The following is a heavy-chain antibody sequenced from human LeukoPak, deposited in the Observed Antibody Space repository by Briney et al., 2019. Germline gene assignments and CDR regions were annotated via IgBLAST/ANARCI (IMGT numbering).Heavy chain of an antibody. CDR2: IYSSGST. V-gene: IGHV4-4*07. CDR1: SGSINNYY. J-gene: IGHJ4*02. D-gene: IGHD1-26*01. Sequence: SETLSLTCTVSSGSINNYYWSWIRQPAGKGLEWIGRIYSSGSTNYNPSLKSRITMSVDTSKNQFSLKLSSVTAADTAVYYCARASWDVAVGFDSWGQGTLVTVSS. CDR3: ARASWDVAVGFDS.